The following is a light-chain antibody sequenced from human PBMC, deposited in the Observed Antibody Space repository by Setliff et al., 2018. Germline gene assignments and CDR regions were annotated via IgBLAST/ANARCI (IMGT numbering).Light chain of an antibody. V-gene: IGLV2-14*01. CDR3: SSYTSSSTFVV. CDR1: SSDVGGYNY. J-gene: IGLJ2*01. Sequence: SALTQPASVSGSPGQSITISCTGTSSDVGGYNYVSWYQQHPGKAPKLMIYDGSKRPSGVSNRFSGSKSGNTASLTISGLQAEDEADYYCSSYTSSSTFVVFGGGTKVTVL. CDR2: DGS.